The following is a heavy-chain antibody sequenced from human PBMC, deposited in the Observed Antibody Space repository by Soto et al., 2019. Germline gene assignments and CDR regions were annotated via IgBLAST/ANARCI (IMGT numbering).Heavy chain of an antibody. D-gene: IGHD3-9*01. J-gene: IGHJ5*02. CDR1: GYTFTSYA. CDR2: INAGNGNT. V-gene: IGHV1-3*01. CDR3: AGAHYAILTGYSLNWFDP. Sequence: QVQLVQSGAEVKKPGASVKVSCKASGYTFTSYAMRWVRQAPGQRLEWMGWINAGNGNTKYSQKSQGRVTITRDTSASNAYMELSSLRSEDTAVYYCAGAHYAILTGYSLNWFDPWGQGTLVTVSS.